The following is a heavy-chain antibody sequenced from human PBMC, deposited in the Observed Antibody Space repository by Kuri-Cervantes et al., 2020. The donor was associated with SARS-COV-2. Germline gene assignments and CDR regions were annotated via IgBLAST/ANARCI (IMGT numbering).Heavy chain of an antibody. V-gene: IGHV4-59*01. Sequence: WGSLSLSCTVSGGSISSCYWSWIRQPPRKGLEWVGYSYYSCSTNYNPSLTRRITISVDTSKNQYSLKLSCVTAADTAVSYCSSGDCSGGSCYGMDVWGQGTTVTVSS. CDR1: GGSISSCY. CDR2: SYYSCST. CDR3: SSGDCSGGSCYGMDV. D-gene: IGHD2-15*01. J-gene: IGHJ6*01.